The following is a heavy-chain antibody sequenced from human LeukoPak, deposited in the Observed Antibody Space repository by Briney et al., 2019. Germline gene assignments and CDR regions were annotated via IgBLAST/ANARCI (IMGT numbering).Heavy chain of an antibody. Sequence: ASVKVSCKASGYTITSYYMQWARQAPGQGLEWMGIINPSGGSTSYAQKFQGRVTMTRDTSTSTVYMELSSLRSEDTAVYYCARGPENDGVPHWFDPWGQGTLVTVSS. V-gene: IGHV1-46*03. J-gene: IGHJ5*02. CDR3: ARGPENDGVPHWFDP. CDR2: INPSGGST. CDR1: GYTITSYY. D-gene: IGHD1-1*01.